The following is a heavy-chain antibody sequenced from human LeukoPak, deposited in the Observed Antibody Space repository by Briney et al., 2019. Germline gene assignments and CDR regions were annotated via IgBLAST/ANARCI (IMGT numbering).Heavy chain of an antibody. Sequence: GGSLRLSCAASGFTFSSYAMHWVRQAPGKGLEWVSSISGSGIYIYYADSVKGRFTISRDNAKNSLYLQMNSLRAEDTAVYYCARTSGAAAAGTNYAWGQGTLVTVSS. CDR3: ARTSGAAAAGTNYA. CDR2: ISGSGIYI. CDR1: GFTFSSYA. J-gene: IGHJ5*02. D-gene: IGHD6-13*01. V-gene: IGHV3-21*01.